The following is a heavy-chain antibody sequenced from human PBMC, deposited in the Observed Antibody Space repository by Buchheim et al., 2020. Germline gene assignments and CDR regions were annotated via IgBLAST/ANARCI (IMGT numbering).Heavy chain of an antibody. V-gene: IGHV4-30-4*01. Sequence: QVLLQESGPGLVKPSQTLSLTCTVSGGSISSDDYYWSWIRQPPGKGLEWNGYISYSGTTYYNPSLKIRVTISGDTSQNQFSLKLSSVTVADTAVYYCATFVAEPAAIDNWGQGTL. CDR3: ATFVAEPAAIDN. D-gene: IGHD2-2*01. CDR2: ISYSGTT. CDR1: GGSISSDDYY. J-gene: IGHJ4*02.